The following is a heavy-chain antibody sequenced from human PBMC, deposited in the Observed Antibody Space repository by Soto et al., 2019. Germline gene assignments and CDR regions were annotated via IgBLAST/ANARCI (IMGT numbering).Heavy chain of an antibody. CDR2: IYWDNDR. V-gene: IGHV2-5*02. CDR1: GFSLSNSGVG. J-gene: IGHJ5*01. D-gene: IGHD3-10*01. Sequence: QITLKESGPTLVEPTQTLTLTCSFSGFSLSNSGVGVGWFRQAPGKALECLGIIYWDNDRRYNPSLKDRLSMAKDTSKNQLVGTMAYMEPVDTGTTYCAPRVSYSVSWDVGWFDSWGQGTTVTVS. CDR3: APRVSYSVSWDVGWFDS.